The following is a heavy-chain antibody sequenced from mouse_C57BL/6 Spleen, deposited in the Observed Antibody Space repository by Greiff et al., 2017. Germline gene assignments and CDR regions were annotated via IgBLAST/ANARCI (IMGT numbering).Heavy chain of an antibody. CDR2: IDPSDSYT. V-gene: IGHV1-50*01. CDR3: ARWLGDYDGGWYFEV. CDR1: GYTFTSYW. D-gene: IGHD2-4*01. Sequence: QVQLQQPGAELVKPGASVKLSCKASGYTFTSYWMQWVKQRPGQGLEWIGEIDPSDSYTNYNQKFKGKATLTVDTSSSTAYVQLSSLTSEDPAVDYCARWLGDYDGGWYFEVWGTGTTVTVSS. J-gene: IGHJ1*03.